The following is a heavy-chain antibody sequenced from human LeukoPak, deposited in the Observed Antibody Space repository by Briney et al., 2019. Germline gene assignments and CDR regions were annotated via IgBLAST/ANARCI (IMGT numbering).Heavy chain of an antibody. CDR2: IYYSGST. CDR3: ARDLKAVTIFGVVSIPPAIDYGMDV. D-gene: IGHD3-3*01. J-gene: IGHJ6*02. Sequence: SETLSLTCTVSGGSISSYYWSWIRQPPGKGLEWIGYIYYSGSTNYNPSLKSRVTMSVDTSKNQFSLKLSSVTAADTAVYYCARDLKAVTIFGVVSIPPAIDYGMDVWGQGTTVTVSS. V-gene: IGHV4-59*12. CDR1: GGSISSYY.